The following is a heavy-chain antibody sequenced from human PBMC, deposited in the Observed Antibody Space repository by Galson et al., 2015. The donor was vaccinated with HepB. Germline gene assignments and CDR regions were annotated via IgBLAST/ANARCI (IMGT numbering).Heavy chain of an antibody. Sequence: SLRLSCAASGFTFRSYAMNWVRQAPGKGLEWVSAISASGGNTYYADSAKGRFTISRDNSKNPLCLQMNSRRAEDTAEHYWAKGVVAGDKYYFFGMDVWVQGTTVTVSS. D-gene: IGHD6-19*01. CDR2: ISASGGNT. V-gene: IGHV3-23*01. J-gene: IGHJ6*02. CDR1: GFTFRSYA. CDR3: AKGVVAGDKYYFFGMDV.